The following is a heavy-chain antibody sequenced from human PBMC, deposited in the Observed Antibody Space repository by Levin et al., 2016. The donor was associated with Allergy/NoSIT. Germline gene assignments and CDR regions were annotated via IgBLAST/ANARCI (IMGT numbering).Heavy chain of an antibody. D-gene: IGHD3-3*02. V-gene: IGHV3-7*03. J-gene: IGHJ4*02. CDR2: INQDGSEK. CDR1: GVNFRGYC. Sequence: GESLKISCAASGVNFRGYCMSWVRQAPGKGLEWVANINQDGSEKYYVDSVRGRFTISRDNAKNSLYLQMSSLRAEDTAVYYCAKSLHWPAFGYWGQGTLVTVSS. CDR3: AKSLHWPAFGY.